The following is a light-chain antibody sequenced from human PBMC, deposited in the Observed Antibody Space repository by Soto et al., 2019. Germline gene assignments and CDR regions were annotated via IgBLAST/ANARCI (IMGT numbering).Light chain of an antibody. Sequence: EIVLTQSPGTLSLSPGERATLSCRASQSVSSSYLAWYQQKPGQAPRLLIYGVSSRATGIPDRFSGSGSGTDFALTITRLEPEVVAVYYWQQYGSSRTFGQGTKVEIK. CDR1: QSVSSSY. V-gene: IGKV3-20*01. CDR2: GVS. CDR3: QQYGSSRT. J-gene: IGKJ1*01.